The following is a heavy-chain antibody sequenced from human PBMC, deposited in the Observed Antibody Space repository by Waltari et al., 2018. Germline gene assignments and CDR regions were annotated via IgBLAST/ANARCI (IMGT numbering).Heavy chain of an antibody. CDR1: GGSLSSGDYY. CDR2: IYYSGST. Sequence: QVQLQESGPGLVKPSQTLSLTCTVSGGSLSSGDYYWSWIRQPPGKGLEWIGYIYYSGSTYYNPSLKSRVTISVDTSKNQFSLKLSSVTAADTAVYYCARDDFANGVENWFDPWGQGTLVTVSS. CDR3: ARDDFANGVENWFDP. J-gene: IGHJ5*02. D-gene: IGHD4-17*01. V-gene: IGHV4-30-4*08.